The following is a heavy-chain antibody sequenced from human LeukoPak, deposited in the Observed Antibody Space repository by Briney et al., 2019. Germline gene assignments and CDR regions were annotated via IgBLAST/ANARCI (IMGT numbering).Heavy chain of an antibody. V-gene: IGHV3-64*01. CDR2: ISSNGGST. CDR3: AREVDHSFDY. Sequence: GGSLRLSCAASGFTFSSYAMHWVRQAPGKGLEYVSAISSNGGSTYYANSVKGRFTISRDNSKNTLYLQMGSLRAEDMAVYYFAREVDHSFDYWGQGTLVTVSS. CDR1: GFTFSSYA. J-gene: IGHJ4*02.